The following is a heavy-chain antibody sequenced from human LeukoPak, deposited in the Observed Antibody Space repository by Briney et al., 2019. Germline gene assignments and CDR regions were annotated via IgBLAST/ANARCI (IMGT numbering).Heavy chain of an antibody. D-gene: IGHD2-21*02. Sequence: AGGSLRLSCAASGFTLSDHYMDWVRQAPGKGLEWVGRIKNKRGSYTADYAASVKGRFTISRDDSQNSLYLQMNSLKTEDTAVYYCGRDTATALDHWGQGTLVTVSS. V-gene: IGHV3-72*01. CDR1: GFTLSDHY. CDR2: IKNKRGSYTA. CDR3: GRDTATALDH. J-gene: IGHJ4*02.